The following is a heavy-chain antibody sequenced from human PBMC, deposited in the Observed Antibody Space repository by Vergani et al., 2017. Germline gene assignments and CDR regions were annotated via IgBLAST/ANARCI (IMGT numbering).Heavy chain of an antibody. D-gene: IGHD2-2*01. CDR1: GFTFSSYA. V-gene: IGHV3-48*01. CDR3: AKDPALVPAADDAFDI. CDR2: ISSSSSTI. J-gene: IGHJ3*02. Sequence: EVQLLESGGGLVQPGGSLRLSCAASGFTFSSYAMSWVRQAPGKGLEWVSYISSSSSTIYYADSVKGRFTISRDNAKNSLYLQMNSLRAEDTAVYYCAKDPALVPAADDAFDIWGQGTMVTVSS.